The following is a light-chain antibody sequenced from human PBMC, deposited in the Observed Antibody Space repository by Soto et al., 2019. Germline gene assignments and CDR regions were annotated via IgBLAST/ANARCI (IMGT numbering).Light chain of an antibody. Sequence: QSVLTQPPSASGTPGQRVTISCSGGTSSIGRNYVYWYQQLPGTAPKLVIYRNNQRPSGVPDRFSGSKSGTSASLAIRGLRSEDEAEYYCAAWDDSLSGLYVFGTGTKVTVL. CDR3: AAWDDSLSGLYV. V-gene: IGLV1-47*01. CDR2: RNN. J-gene: IGLJ1*01. CDR1: TSSIGRNY.